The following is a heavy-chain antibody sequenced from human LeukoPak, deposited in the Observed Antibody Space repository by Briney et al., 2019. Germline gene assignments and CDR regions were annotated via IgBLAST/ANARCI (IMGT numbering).Heavy chain of an antibody. D-gene: IGHD1-26*01. CDR3: ARRAIVGAGTIDF. Sequence: GGSLRLSCAASGFTFSSYNTNWVRQAPGKGLEWVSYIDTSGSIIYYADSVRGRFTISRDNAQKSLYLQMNSLGDEDTAIYYCARRAIVGAGTIDFWGQGTLVTVSS. CDR2: IDTSGSII. V-gene: IGHV3-48*02. CDR1: GFTFSSYN. J-gene: IGHJ4*02.